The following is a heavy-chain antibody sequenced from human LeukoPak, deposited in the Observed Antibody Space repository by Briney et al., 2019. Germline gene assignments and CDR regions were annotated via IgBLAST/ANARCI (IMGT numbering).Heavy chain of an antibody. CDR3: TRDAGSWTDFDH. CDR1: GITFSSFT. J-gene: IGHJ4*02. CDR2: ISSDGFRG. D-gene: IGHD6-13*01. Sequence: GGSLRLSCAVSGITFSSFTMHWVRQAPGKGLEWVAVISSDGFRGYYADSVKGRFTISRDNSKNTLYLQMNSLTTEDTAVYYCTRDAGSWTDFDHWGQGTLVTVSS. V-gene: IGHV3-30-3*01.